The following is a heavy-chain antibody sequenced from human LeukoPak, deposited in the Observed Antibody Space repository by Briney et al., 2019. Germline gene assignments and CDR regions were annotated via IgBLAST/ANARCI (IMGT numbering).Heavy chain of an antibody. D-gene: IGHD5-18*01. CDR3: ARRGYSYGLDQPPIRY. Sequence: ASVKVSCKASGYTFTGYYMHWVRQAPGQGLEWMGWINPDSGDTNYAQKFRGRVTMTRDTSINTAYMELSSLKSDDTAVYYCARRGYSYGLDQPPIRYWAQGTLVTVSS. CDR2: INPDSGDT. V-gene: IGHV1-2*02. J-gene: IGHJ4*02. CDR1: GYTFTGYY.